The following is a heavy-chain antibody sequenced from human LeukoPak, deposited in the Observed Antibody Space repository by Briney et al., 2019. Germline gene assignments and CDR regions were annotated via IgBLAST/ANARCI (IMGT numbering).Heavy chain of an antibody. Sequence: GGSLRPSCAASGFTFSSYGMHWVRQAPGKGLEWVAFIRYDGSNKYYTDSVKGRFTISRDNSKNTLYLQMNSLRAEDTAVYYCAKDTSSGWPYSFDYWGQGTLVTVSS. CDR2: IRYDGSNK. V-gene: IGHV3-30*02. CDR1: GFTFSSYG. CDR3: AKDTSSGWPYSFDY. J-gene: IGHJ4*02. D-gene: IGHD6-19*01.